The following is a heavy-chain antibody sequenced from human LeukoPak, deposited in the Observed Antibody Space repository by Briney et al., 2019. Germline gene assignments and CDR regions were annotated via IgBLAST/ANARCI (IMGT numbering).Heavy chain of an antibody. D-gene: IGHD1-26*01. CDR2: IKQDGSEK. V-gene: IGHV3-7*01. Sequence: GGSLRLSCAASGFTFSSYWMSWVRQAPGKGLEWVANIKQDGSEKYYVDSMKGRFTISRDNAKNSLYLQMNSLRAEDTAVYYCATMTLSGSYPYYYGMDVWGQGTTVTVSS. J-gene: IGHJ6*02. CDR3: ATMTLSGSYPYYYGMDV. CDR1: GFTFSSYW.